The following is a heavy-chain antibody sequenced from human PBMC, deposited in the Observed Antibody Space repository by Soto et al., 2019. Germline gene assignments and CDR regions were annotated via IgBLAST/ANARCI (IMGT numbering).Heavy chain of an antibody. CDR1: CSSTSSSRSR. CDR2: IKYSGTT. V-gene: IGHV4-39*01. Sequence: PEDLSLTCTVCCSSTSSSRSRLGWVRQPPGKGLEWIASIKYSGTTFYNPSLKSRVTLSVDTSKNQFALKLSSVTAAETAVYYCARHGITGSYYDAFDIWGQGTMVT. D-gene: IGHD1-26*01. CDR3: ARHGITGSYYDAFDI. J-gene: IGHJ3*02.